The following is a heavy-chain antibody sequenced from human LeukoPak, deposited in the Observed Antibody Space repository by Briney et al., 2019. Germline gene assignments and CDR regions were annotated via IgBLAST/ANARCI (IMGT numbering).Heavy chain of an antibody. CDR2: IYPGNSET. Sequence: PGESLKISCKGSGYSFTTYWIGWVRQMPGKGLEWMGIIYPGNSETTYNPSFRGHVSMSADKSVTTAYLQWSSLEASDTAMYYCARRLSSIATSAANDYWGQGTLVTVSS. CDR1: GYSFTTYW. D-gene: IGHD2-15*01. CDR3: ARRLSSIATSAANDY. V-gene: IGHV5-51*01. J-gene: IGHJ4*02.